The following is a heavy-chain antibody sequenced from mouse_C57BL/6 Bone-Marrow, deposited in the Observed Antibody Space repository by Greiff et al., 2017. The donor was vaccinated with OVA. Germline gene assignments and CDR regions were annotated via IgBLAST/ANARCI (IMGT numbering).Heavy chain of an antibody. CDR1: GYTFTDYY. V-gene: IGHV1-19*01. J-gene: IGHJ4*01. Sequence: EVQLQQSGPVLVKPGASVKMSCKASGYTFTDYYMNWVKQSHGKSLEWIGVINPYNGGTSYNQKFKGKATLTVDKSSSTAYMALNSLTSEDSAVYYCARREIYYYAGYAMDYWGQGTSVTVSS. CDR2: INPYNGGT. D-gene: IGHD1-1*01. CDR3: ARREIYYYAGYAMDY.